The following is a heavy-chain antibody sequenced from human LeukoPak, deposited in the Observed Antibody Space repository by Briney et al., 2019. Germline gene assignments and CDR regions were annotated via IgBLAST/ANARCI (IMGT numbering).Heavy chain of an antibody. CDR2: ISGSGGSK. D-gene: IGHD3-22*01. J-gene: IGHJ4*02. CDR1: GFTFSNAW. CDR3: ATGERGYYRPFDY. V-gene: IGHV3-23*01. Sequence: GGSLRLSCAPSGFTFSNAWMSWVRQAPGKGLEWVSTISGSGGSKSYADSVKGRFTISRDNSKNTLYLQMNSLRAEDTAAYSCATGERGYYRPFDYWGQGTLVTVSS.